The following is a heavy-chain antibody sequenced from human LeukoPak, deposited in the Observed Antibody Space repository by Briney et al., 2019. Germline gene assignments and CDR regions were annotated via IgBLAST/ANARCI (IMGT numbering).Heavy chain of an antibody. J-gene: IGHJ4*02. CDR2: ISAYNGNT. Sequence: ASVKVSCTASGYTFTSYGISWVRQAPGQGLEWMGWISAYNGNTNYAQKLQGRVTMTTDTSTSTAYMELRSLRSDDTAVYYCARDSIVNVVVALDYWGQGTLVTVSS. CDR1: GYTFTSYG. CDR3: ARDSIVNVVVALDY. D-gene: IGHD2-15*01. V-gene: IGHV1-18*01.